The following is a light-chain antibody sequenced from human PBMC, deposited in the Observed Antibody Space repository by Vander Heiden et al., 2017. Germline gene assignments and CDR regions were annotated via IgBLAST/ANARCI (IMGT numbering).Light chain of an antibody. CDR2: DVT. CDR3: SSYTSSTAVV. V-gene: IGLV2-14*03. CDR1: ISDIGTYIF. J-gene: IGLJ3*02. Sequence: QPALTQPASVPETPGPSITLSCTGTISDIGTYIFVSRYQQHPGKAPKLLIFDVTDRPSGVSDRFAGSKSGNTASLTISGLQAEDEAVYYCSSYTSSTAVVFGGGSKLTVL.